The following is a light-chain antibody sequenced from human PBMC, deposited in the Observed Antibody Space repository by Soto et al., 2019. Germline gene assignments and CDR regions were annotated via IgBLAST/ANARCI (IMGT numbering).Light chain of an antibody. J-gene: IGKJ2*01. CDR3: QQLSNYPYT. V-gene: IGKV1-9*01. Sequence: DIQLTQSPSFLSASVGDRVTITCRASQGIKNYLAWFQQKPGRAPKLVIYDASTLQSGVPSRFSGSGSGTEFALTISSLQPEDFATYFCQQLSNYPYTFGQGTKLEIK. CDR2: DAS. CDR1: QGIKNY.